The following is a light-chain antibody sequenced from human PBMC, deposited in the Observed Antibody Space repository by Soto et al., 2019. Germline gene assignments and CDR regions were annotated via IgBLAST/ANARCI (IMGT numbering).Light chain of an antibody. V-gene: IGKV3-11*01. CDR1: QSVSNNY. CDR3: QQRCNWWT. CDR2: DAS. Sequence: EIVLTQSPGTLSLSPGERATLSCRASQSVSNNYLAWYQQKPGQAPRLLIYDASNRATGIPARFSGSGSGTDFTLTISSLESEDFAVHPCQQRCNWWTSGQVTTV. J-gene: IGKJ1*01.